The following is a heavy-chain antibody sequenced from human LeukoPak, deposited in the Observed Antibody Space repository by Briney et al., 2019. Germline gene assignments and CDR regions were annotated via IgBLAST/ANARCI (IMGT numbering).Heavy chain of an antibody. D-gene: IGHD1-14*01. CDR1: GFTVSSNY. J-gene: IGHJ4*02. CDR2: IYSGGST. V-gene: IGHV3-53*01. CDR3: ATTGSVEGFDY. Sequence: SGGSLRLSCAASGFTVSSNYMSWVRQAPGKGLEWVSVIYSGGSTYYADSVKGRFTISRDNSKNTLYLQMNSLRAEDTAVYYCATTGSVEGFDYWGQGTLVTVSS.